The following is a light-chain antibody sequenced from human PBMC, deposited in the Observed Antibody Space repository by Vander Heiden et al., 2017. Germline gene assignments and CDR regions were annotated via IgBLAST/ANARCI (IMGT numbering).Light chain of an antibody. CDR3: QQYHDWPPYT. J-gene: IGKJ2*01. CDR1: QSVGSN. V-gene: IGKV3-15*01. Sequence: EIVMTQSPATLSVSQGERATLSCSASQSVGSNLAWYQQKPGQAPRLLISDTSTRATGIPARFSGSGSGTEFTLTIIPLQSEDFAVYYCQQYHDWPPYTFGQGTKLEIK. CDR2: DTS.